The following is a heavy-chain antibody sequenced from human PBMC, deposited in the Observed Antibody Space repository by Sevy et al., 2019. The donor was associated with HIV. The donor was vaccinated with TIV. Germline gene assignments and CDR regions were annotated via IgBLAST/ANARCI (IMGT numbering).Heavy chain of an antibody. V-gene: IGHV4-39*01. CDR2: IYYSGST. CDR1: GDYISSSTYY. Sequence: SQTLSLTCTVSGDYISSSTYYWGWIRQPPGKGLEWIGNIYYSGSTCYNPSLKSRVTISVDTSKNQFSLKMTSVTAADPAVYYCARLGGGHMDTTRIDFWGQGALVTVSS. D-gene: IGHD5-18*01. J-gene: IGHJ4*02. CDR3: ARLGGGHMDTTRIDF.